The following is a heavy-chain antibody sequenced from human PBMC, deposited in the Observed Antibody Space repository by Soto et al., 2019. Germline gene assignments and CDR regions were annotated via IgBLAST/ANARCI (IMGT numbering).Heavy chain of an antibody. Sequence: GGSLRLSCAASGFTFSSYWRSWVRQAPGKGLEWVANIKQDGSEKYYVDSVKGRFTISRDNAKNSLYLQMNSLRAEDTAVYYCARREREYSGYRHNWFDPWGQGTLVTVSS. CDR1: GFTFSSYW. J-gene: IGHJ5*02. CDR3: ARREREYSGYRHNWFDP. V-gene: IGHV3-7*01. CDR2: IKQDGSEK. D-gene: IGHD5-12*01.